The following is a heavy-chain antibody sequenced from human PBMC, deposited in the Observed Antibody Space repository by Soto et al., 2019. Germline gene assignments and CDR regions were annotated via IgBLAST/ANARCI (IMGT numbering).Heavy chain of an antibody. V-gene: IGHV1-2*07. CDR3: ATDAGNYYGSF. J-gene: IGHJ6*02. CDR2: TNANSGGT. Sequence: ASVKVSFKACGYPITAHLFHLVRQAPGQGPEWIAWTNANSGGTHYSHKFHDRVTMSRYTSINTAYMQLSRLTSDDTAVYFCATDAGNYYGSFWGQGTTVTVSS. D-gene: IGHD3-22*01. CDR1: GYPITAHL.